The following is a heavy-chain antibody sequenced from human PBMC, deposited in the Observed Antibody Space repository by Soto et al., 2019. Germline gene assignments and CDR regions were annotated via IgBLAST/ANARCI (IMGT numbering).Heavy chain of an antibody. Sequence: PSQTLSLTCAISGDSVSSNSAAWNWIRQSPSRDLEWLGRTYYRSKWYNDYAVSVKSRITINPDTSKNQFSLQLNSVTPEDTAVYYCAREPGKNVVPAAHFDYWGQGTLVTVSS. CDR3: AREPGKNVVPAAHFDY. CDR1: GDSVSSNSAA. J-gene: IGHJ4*02. D-gene: IGHD2-2*01. V-gene: IGHV6-1*01. CDR2: TYYRSKWYN.